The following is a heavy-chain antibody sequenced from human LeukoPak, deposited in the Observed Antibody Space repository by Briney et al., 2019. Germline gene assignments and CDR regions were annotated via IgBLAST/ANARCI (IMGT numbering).Heavy chain of an antibody. D-gene: IGHD3-22*01. CDR1: GFTVSSDY. J-gene: IGHJ1*01. Sequence: GGSLRLSCAASGFTVSSDYMSWVRQAPGKGLEWVSVIYRDGSIYYADSVKGRFTISRDSSTNTLNLQISSLRVEDTAVYYCARGVPAVVIIGAGDFQHWGQGTLVTVSS. V-gene: IGHV3-66*01. CDR3: ARGVPAVVIIGAGDFQH. CDR2: IYRDGSI.